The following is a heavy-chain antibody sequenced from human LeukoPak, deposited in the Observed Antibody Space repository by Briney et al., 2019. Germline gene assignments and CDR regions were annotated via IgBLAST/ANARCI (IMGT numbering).Heavy chain of an antibody. D-gene: IGHD6-25*01. Sequence: SETLSLTCTVSGGSISSYYWGWIRQPPGKGLEWIGSIYYSGSTYYNPSLKSRVTISVDTSKNQFSLKLSSVTAADTAVYYCARQERGPGSPADYWGQGTLVTVSS. V-gene: IGHV4-39*01. CDR2: IYYSGST. CDR1: GGSISSYY. CDR3: ARQERGPGSPADY. J-gene: IGHJ4*02.